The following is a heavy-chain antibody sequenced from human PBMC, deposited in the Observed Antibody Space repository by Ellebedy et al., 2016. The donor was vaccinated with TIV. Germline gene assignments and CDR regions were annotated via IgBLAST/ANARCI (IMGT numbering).Heavy chain of an antibody. CDR1: GFTFSNYW. CDR3: VRGQSSGVGAPY. D-gene: IGHD1-26*01. Sequence: GESLKISCAASGFTFSNYWMSWVRQAPGKGLEWVANIKQDGSENYYVDSVKGRFTISRDNAKNSLYPQMNRLRAEDTAVYYCVRGQSSGVGAPYWGQGTRVTVSS. V-gene: IGHV3-7*01. CDR2: IKQDGSEN. J-gene: IGHJ4*02.